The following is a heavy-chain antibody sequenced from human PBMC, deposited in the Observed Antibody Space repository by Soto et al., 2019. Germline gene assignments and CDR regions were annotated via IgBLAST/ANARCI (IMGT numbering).Heavy chain of an antibody. J-gene: IGHJ4*02. Sequence: XATLSLTCTVSGGSVSSGSYYWSWIRQPPGKGLEWIGYIYYSGSTNYNPSLKSRVTISVDTSKNQFSLKLSSVTAADTAVYYCARGLRGRWYYDSSGYPETYFDYWGQGTLVTVSS. CDR3: ARGLRGRWYYDSSGYPETYFDY. V-gene: IGHV4-61*01. D-gene: IGHD3-22*01. CDR2: IYYSGST. CDR1: GGSVSSGSYY.